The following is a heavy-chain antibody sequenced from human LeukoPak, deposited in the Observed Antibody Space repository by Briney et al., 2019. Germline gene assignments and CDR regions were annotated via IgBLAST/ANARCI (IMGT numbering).Heavy chain of an antibody. Sequence: ASVKVSCKASGYTFTSYYMHWVRQAPGQGLEWMGIINPSGGSTSYAQKFQGRVTMTRDMSTSTVYMELSSLRSEDTAVYYFARDGDYYDSSGYTDYWGQGTLVTVSS. D-gene: IGHD3-22*01. CDR2: INPSGGST. V-gene: IGHV1-46*01. J-gene: IGHJ4*02. CDR3: ARDGDYYDSSGYTDY. CDR1: GYTFTSYY.